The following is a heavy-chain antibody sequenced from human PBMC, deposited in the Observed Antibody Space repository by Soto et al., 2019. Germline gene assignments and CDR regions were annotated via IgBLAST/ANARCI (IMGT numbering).Heavy chain of an antibody. J-gene: IGHJ2*01. CDR3: ACVTPPYWYFEL. CDR1: GYTFTSYG. V-gene: IGHV1-18*01. Sequence: QVQLVQSGAEVKKPGASVKVSCKASGYTFTSYGISWVRQAPGQGLEWMGWISAYNGNTNYAQKLQGRVTMTTGTSTSTAYMELRILRSDDTAVYYSACVTPPYWYFELWGRGTLVTVSS. CDR2: ISAYNGNT. D-gene: IGHD4-4*01.